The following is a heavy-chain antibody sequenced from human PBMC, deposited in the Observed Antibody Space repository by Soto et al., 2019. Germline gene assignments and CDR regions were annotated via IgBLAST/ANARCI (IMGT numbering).Heavy chain of an antibody. D-gene: IGHD3-10*01. CDR3: ARAFSGSGTYSYYYGVDV. CDR2: INWNGDSA. V-gene: IGHV3-20*04. Sequence: GGSLRLSCAASGFIFDDYGRSWVRQGTGKGLEWVSGINWNGDSAGYADSVRGRFTISRDNAKNSLYLQMNSLRAEDTALYYCARAFSGSGTYSYYYGVDVWGQGTTVTVSS. CDR1: GFIFDDYG. J-gene: IGHJ6*02.